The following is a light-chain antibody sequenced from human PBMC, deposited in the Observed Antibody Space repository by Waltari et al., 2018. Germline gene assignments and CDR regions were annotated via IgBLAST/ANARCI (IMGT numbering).Light chain of an antibody. CDR1: HHIDNN. CDR3: QQSQGVPFT. J-gene: IGKJ2*01. Sequence: IQMTQSPSSLSASIGDRVTITCRASHHIDNNLNLYQQKPGKAPKLLIYAASTLQRGVPSRFTGSGYGTDFTLTISSLQPEDIATYSCQQSQGVPFTFGQGTKLEIK. CDR2: AAS. V-gene: IGKV1-39*01.